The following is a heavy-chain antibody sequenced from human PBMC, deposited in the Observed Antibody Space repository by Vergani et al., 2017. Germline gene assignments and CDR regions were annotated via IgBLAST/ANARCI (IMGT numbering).Heavy chain of an antibody. CDR1: GGSISSYY. J-gene: IGHJ3*02. Sequence: QVQLQESGPGLVKPSETLSLPCTVSGGSISSYYWSWIRQPPGKGLEWIGYIYYSGSTNYNPSLKSRVTISVDTSKNQFSLKLSSVTAADTAVYYCARVGYSWSPGAFDIWGQGTMVTVSS. CDR2: IYYSGST. V-gene: IGHV4-59*01. CDR3: ARVGYSWSPGAFDI. D-gene: IGHD1-26*01.